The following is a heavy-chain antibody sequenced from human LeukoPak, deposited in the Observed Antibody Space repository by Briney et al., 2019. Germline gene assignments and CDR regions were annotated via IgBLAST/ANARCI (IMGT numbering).Heavy chain of an antibody. J-gene: IGHJ2*01. CDR1: GFTFSSYA. CDR2: ISSNGGST. V-gene: IGHV3-64*01. Sequence: GGSLRLSCAASGFTFSSYAMHWVRQAPGKGLEYVSAISSNGGSTYYANSVKGRFTISRDNSKNTLYLQMGSLRAEDMAVYYCARGIVAGSYWYFDLWGRGTLVTVSS. CDR3: ARGIVAGSYWYFDL. D-gene: IGHD6-19*01.